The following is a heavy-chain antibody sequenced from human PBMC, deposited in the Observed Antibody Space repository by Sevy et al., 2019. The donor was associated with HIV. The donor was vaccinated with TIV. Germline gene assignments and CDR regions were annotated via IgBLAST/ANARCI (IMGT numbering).Heavy chain of an antibody. CDR3: AKVGAYGDYFDY. D-gene: IGHD1-26*01. Sequence: GGSLRLSCAASGFTFSSYAMGWVRQAPGKGLEWVSAISGSGGSTYYADSVKGRFTISRDNSKNTLYLQMNSLRAEDTAVYYCAKVGAYGDYFDYWGQGTLVTVSS. CDR2: ISGSGGST. J-gene: IGHJ4*02. V-gene: IGHV3-23*01. CDR1: GFTFSSYA.